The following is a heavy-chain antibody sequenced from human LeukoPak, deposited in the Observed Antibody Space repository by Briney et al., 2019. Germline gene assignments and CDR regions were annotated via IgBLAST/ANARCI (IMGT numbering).Heavy chain of an antibody. D-gene: IGHD3-3*01. CDR1: GGSVSSGSYY. CDR3: ARSVRFLEWLSRGWTGHWFDP. CDR2: IYYSGST. V-gene: IGHV4-61*01. Sequence: PSETLSLTCTVSGGSVSSGSYYWSWIRQPPRKGLEWIGYIYYSGSTNYNPSLKSRVTISVDTSKNQFSLKLSSVTAADTAVYYCARSVRFLEWLSRGWTGHWFDPWGQGTLVTVSS. J-gene: IGHJ5*02.